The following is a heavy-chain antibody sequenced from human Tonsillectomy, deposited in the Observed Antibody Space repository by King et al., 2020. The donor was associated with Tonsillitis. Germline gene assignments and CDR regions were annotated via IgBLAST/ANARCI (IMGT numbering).Heavy chain of an antibody. CDR3: AKETGTPYYSYGMDV. CDR2: IIGSGVYT. D-gene: IGHD1/OR15-1a*01. CDR1: GFTFRSYG. V-gene: IGHV3-23*04. Sequence: VQLVESGGGLVQPGGSLRLSCAASGFTFRSYGMSWVRQAPGKGLECVSSIIGSGVYTYYADAGKGRFTISRDNSKNTLYLQMNSLRAEDTAVYYCAKETGTPYYSYGMDVWGQGTTVTVSS. J-gene: IGHJ6*02.